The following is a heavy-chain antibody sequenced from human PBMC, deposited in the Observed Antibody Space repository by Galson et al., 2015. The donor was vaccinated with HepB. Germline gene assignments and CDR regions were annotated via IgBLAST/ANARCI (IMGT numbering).Heavy chain of an antibody. Sequence: SVKVSCKASGYTFTSYGITWVRQAPGQGLEWMGWINHYIGNTNYAKRLQGRVTMTTDTSTRTAYMELRSLRSDDTAVYYCARVLETYGDPDAVDIWDQGTMVIVSS. CDR1: GYTFTSYG. CDR3: ARVLETYGDPDAVDI. J-gene: IGHJ3*02. V-gene: IGHV1-18*04. D-gene: IGHD4-17*01. CDR2: INHYIGNT.